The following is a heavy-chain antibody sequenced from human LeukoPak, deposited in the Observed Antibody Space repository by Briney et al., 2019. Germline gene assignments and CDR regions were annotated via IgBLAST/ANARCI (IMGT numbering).Heavy chain of an antibody. Sequence: GGSLRLSCAASGFTFRNYWMYWVRHAPGKGPVLVSRINADGSDTSYADSVKGRFTISRDDAKNKVYLQTNSLTVEDTAVYYCARGGYFYYYGMDVWGQGTTVTVSS. CDR1: GFTFRNYW. J-gene: IGHJ6*02. V-gene: IGHV3-74*01. CDR2: INADGSDT. CDR3: ARGGYFYYYGMDV.